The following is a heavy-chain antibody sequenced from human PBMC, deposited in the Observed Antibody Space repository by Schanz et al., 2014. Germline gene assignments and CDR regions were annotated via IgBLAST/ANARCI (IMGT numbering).Heavy chain of an antibody. V-gene: IGHV3-23*04. D-gene: IGHD6-13*01. CDR3: AKSQGSSFDS. CDR2: MNESHSTI. Sequence: EVQLVESGGGLVQPGGSLRLSCAASGFSFSSYAMGWVRQARGKGLEWVSAMNESHSTIYYADSVRGRFTISRDNAENTLYLQMSSLRAEDTAVYYCAKSQGSSFDSWGQGTLVTVSS. CDR1: GFSFSSYA. J-gene: IGHJ4*02.